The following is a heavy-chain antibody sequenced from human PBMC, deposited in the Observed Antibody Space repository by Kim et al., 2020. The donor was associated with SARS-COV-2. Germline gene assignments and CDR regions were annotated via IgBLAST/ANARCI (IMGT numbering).Heavy chain of an antibody. CDR1: GFNFGDYA. V-gene: IGHV3-49*03. Sequence: GGSLRLSCTSSGFNFGDYAMNWFRQAPGKGLEWVGFIRSKAYGGTPEHAASVKGRFTISRDDSKSIAYLQMNSLKSEDTAVYYCARNQARSIAAPLGWFDPWGQGTLVTVSS. D-gene: IGHD6-13*01. CDR2: IRSKAYGGTP. CDR3: ARNQARSIAAPLGWFDP. J-gene: IGHJ5*02.